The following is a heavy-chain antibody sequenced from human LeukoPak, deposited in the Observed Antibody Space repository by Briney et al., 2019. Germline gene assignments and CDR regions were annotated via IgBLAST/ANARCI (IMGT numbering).Heavy chain of an antibody. CDR2: ISYDGSNK. CDR3: ASLQYQLPLTPHGMDV. J-gene: IGHJ6*02. CDR1: GFTFSSYG. D-gene: IGHD2-2*01. V-gene: IGHV3-30*03. Sequence: GGSLRLSCAASGFTFSSYGMHWVRQAPGKGLEWVAVISYDGSNKYYADSVKGRFTISRDNAKNSLYLQMNSLRAEDTAVYYCASLQYQLPLTPHGMDVWGQGTTVTVSS.